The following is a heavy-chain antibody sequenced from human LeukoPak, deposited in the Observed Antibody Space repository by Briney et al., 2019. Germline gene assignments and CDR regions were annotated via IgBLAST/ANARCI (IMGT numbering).Heavy chain of an antibody. CDR3: ARGCRGYGSGSYYKSYNWFDP. Sequence: SETLSLTCAVYGGSFSGYYWSWIRQPPGKGLEWIGEINHSGSTNYNPSLKSRVTISVDTSKNQFSLKLSSVTAADTAVYYCARGCRGYGSGSYYKSYNWFDPWGQGTLVTVSS. CDR2: INHSGST. CDR1: GGSFSGYY. D-gene: IGHD3-10*01. V-gene: IGHV4-34*01. J-gene: IGHJ5*02.